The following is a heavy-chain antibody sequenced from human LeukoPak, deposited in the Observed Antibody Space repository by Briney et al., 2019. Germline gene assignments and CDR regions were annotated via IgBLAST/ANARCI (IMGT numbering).Heavy chain of an antibody. CDR3: GRDSGFWLY. CDR2: IYSTGAT. D-gene: IGHD3-22*01. CDR1: GDSITSGSFY. J-gene: IGHJ4*02. Sequence: SETLSLTCSVSGDSITSGSFYWGWIRQTPGKGLEWIGNIYSTGATSYNPSVKSRVSMSVDTSKNQFSLELDSVTAADTAVYYCGRDSGFWLYWGQGTLATVSS. V-gene: IGHV4-39*07.